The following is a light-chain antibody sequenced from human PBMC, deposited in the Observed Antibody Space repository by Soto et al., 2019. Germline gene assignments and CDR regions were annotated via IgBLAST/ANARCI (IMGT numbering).Light chain of an antibody. J-gene: IGLJ7*01. V-gene: IGLV2-14*01. CDR3: SSYSATNTLV. CDR2: EVT. CDR1: SSDVGDYPY. Sequence: ALTQPASVSGSPGQSITISCTGTSSDVGDYPYVSWYQQHPGKVPKLIIYEVTNRPSGVTSRFSGSKSENTASLTISGLQAEDEADYYCSSYSATNTLVFGSGTQLTVL.